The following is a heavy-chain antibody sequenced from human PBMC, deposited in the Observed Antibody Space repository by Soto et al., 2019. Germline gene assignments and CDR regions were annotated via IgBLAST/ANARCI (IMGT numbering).Heavy chain of an antibody. CDR2: SYHSGSS. CDR3: SRRYYYDSSGYYLGD. Sequence: QVQLRESGPRLVKPSGTLSLTCAVSGSSITSSNWWTWVRQPPGKGLGWIGESYHSGSSNYNPSLKSRVTISVDKSTNQFFLKLTSVPAADTAVYYCSRRYYYDSSGYYLGDWGQGTLVTVSS. V-gene: IGHV4-4*02. D-gene: IGHD3-22*01. CDR1: GSSITSSNW. J-gene: IGHJ4*02.